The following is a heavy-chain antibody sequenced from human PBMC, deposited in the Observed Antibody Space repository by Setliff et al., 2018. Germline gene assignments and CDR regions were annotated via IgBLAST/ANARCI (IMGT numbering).Heavy chain of an antibody. J-gene: IGHJ6*02. Sequence: SETLSLTCAVYGGSFSGYYWSWIRQPPGKGLEWIGSIYYSGSTYYNPSLKSRVTISVDTSKNQFSLKLSSVTAADTAVYYCARVSQYSSGWYYYYYYGMDVWGQGTTVTVSS. CDR1: GGSFSGYY. V-gene: IGHV4-34*01. CDR2: IYYSGST. CDR3: ARVSQYSSGWYYYYYYGMDV. D-gene: IGHD6-19*01.